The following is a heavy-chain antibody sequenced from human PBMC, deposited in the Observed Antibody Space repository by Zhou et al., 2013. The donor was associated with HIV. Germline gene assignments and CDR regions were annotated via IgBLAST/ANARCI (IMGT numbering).Heavy chain of an antibody. CDR3: ASTLNTYYYDSSGYYNPVNNWFDP. CDR1: GGTFSSYA. J-gene: IGHJ5*02. Sequence: QVQLVQSGAEVKKPGSSVKVSCKASGGTFSSYAISWVRQAPGQGLEWMGRIIPILGIANYAQKFQGRVTITADKSTSTAYMELSSLRSEDTAVYYCASTLNTYYYDSSGYYNPVNNWFDPWGQGTLVTVSS. CDR2: IIPILGIA. V-gene: IGHV1-69*04. D-gene: IGHD3-22*01.